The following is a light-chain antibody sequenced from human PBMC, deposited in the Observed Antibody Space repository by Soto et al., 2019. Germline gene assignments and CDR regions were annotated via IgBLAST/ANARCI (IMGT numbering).Light chain of an antibody. J-gene: IGKJ1*01. CDR3: QQYSSPST. CDR1: QSTTSY. CDR2: ATS. Sequence: DIQMTQSPSSLSASVGDRVTITCRASQSTTSYLAWYQQKPGKAPKLLIYATSSLETGVPSRFSGSGSGTEFSLTISSLQPDDFATYYCQQYSSPSTFGQGTKVDIK. V-gene: IGKV1-5*01.